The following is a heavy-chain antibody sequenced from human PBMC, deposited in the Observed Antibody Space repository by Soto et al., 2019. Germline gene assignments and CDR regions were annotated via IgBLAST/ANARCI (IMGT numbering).Heavy chain of an antibody. Sequence: PSATLSLTCAVSGGFINSCSYHWTLNCQSNGKGLEWIGYIHHSGAILYNPSFKSRLAISVDTSKNQFSLHLSSVTDTDTAVYLGARGDDGVVSLEGRGKGNNVTVCS. CDR3: ARGDDGVVSLEG. CDR2: IHHSGAI. J-gene: IGHJ6*04. V-gene: IGHV4-30-4*08. CDR1: GGFINSCSYH. D-gene: IGHD3-3*01.